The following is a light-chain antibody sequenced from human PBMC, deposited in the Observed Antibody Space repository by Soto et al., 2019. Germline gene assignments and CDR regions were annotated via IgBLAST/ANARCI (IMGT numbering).Light chain of an antibody. CDR3: QSFDTSLRGWV. CDR1: RSNTGAGYD. Sequence: QPVRTQPHSVSGAPGQRVTISCTGTRSNTGAGYDVHWYQQHPGTAPKYLIYSNSNRPSGVPDRFSGSKSGTSASLAISGLQAEDEADYFCQSFDTSLRGWVFGGGTKLTVL. V-gene: IGLV1-40*01. CDR2: SNS. J-gene: IGLJ3*02.